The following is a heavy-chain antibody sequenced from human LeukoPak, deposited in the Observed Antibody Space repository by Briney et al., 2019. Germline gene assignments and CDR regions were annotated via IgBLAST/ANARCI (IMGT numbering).Heavy chain of an antibody. D-gene: IGHD1-26*01. J-gene: IGHJ4*02. CDR3: ARDKMVGPTYFDY. V-gene: IGHV3-30*03. Sequence: GGSLRLSCAASGFTFSSYGMHWVRQAPGKGLEWVAVISYDGSNKYYADSVKGRFTISRDNAKNSLHLQMNSLSAEDTAVYYCARDKMVGPTYFDYWGQGTLVTASS. CDR2: ISYDGSNK. CDR1: GFTFSSYG.